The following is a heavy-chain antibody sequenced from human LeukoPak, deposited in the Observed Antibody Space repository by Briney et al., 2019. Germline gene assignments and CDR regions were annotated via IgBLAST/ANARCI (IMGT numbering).Heavy chain of an antibody. CDR3: ARGPDYYWYFDL. CDR2: NIPIFGTA. CDR1: GGTFSSYA. Sequence: SVKVSCKASGGTFSSYAISWVRQAPGQGLEWMGGNIPIFGTANYAQKFQGRVTITADESTSTAYMELSSLRSEDTAVYYCARGPDYYWYFDLWGRGTLVTVSS. J-gene: IGHJ2*01. V-gene: IGHV1-69*13. D-gene: IGHD4-11*01.